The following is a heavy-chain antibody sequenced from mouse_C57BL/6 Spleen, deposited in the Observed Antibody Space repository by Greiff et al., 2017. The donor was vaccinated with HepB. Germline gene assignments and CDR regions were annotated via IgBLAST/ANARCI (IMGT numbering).Heavy chain of an antibody. J-gene: IGHJ1*03. D-gene: IGHD1-1*01. Sequence: EVQRVESGGGLVKPGGSLKLSCAASGFTFSSYTMSWVRQTPEKRLEWVATISGGGGNPYYPDSVKGRFTISRDNAKNTLYLQMSSLSSEDTALYYGARHGDTTVANWYFDVWGTGTTVTVSS. CDR1: GFTFSSYT. CDR3: ARHGDTTVANWYFDV. V-gene: IGHV5-9*01. CDR2: ISGGGGNP.